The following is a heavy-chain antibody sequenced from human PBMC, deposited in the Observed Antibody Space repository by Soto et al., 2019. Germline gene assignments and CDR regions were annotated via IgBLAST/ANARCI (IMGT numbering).Heavy chain of an antibody. V-gene: IGHV4-59*08. D-gene: IGHD3-22*01. CDR2: ISYTGRT. CDR1: GASMNSYY. J-gene: IGHJ4*02. CDR3: ARQKKYYYDSSYRY. Sequence: ASETLSLTCTVSGASMNSYYWTWLRQPPGKGLEWIGYISYTGRTKYNPSLKSRVTISVDTSKNQFSLKLSSVTAADTAVYYCARQKKYYYDSSYRYWGQGTLVTVSS.